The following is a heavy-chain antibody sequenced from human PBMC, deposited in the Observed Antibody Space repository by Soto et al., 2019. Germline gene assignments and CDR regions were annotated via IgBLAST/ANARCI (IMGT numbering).Heavy chain of an antibody. Sequence: SETLSLTCAVYGGSFSGYYWSWIRQPPGKGLEWIGEINHSGSTNYNPSLKSRVTISVDTSKNQFSLKLSSVTAADTAVYYCARGKLSDYVWGSYRYNFDYWGQGTVVTVSS. D-gene: IGHD3-16*02. V-gene: IGHV4-34*01. CDR3: ARGKLSDYVWGSYRYNFDY. CDR2: INHSGST. J-gene: IGHJ4*02. CDR1: GGSFSGYY.